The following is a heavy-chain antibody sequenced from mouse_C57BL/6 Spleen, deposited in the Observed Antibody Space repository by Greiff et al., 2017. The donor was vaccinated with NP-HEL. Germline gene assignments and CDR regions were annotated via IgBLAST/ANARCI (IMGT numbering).Heavy chain of an antibody. J-gene: IGHJ2*01. CDR1: GYSITSGYY. D-gene: IGHD4-1*01. Sequence: EVKLVESGPGLVKPSQSLSLTCSVTGYSITSGYYWNWIRQFPGNKLEWMGYISYDGSNNYNPSLKNRISITRDTSKNQFFLKLNSVTTEDTATYYCARDNWAFDYWGQGTTLTVSS. CDR2: ISYDGSN. CDR3: ARDNWAFDY. V-gene: IGHV3-6*01.